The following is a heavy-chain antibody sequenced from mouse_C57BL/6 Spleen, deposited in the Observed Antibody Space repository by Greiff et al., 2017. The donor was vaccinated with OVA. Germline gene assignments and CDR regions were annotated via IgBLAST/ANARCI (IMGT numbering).Heavy chain of an antibody. Sequence: EVKLVESGGDLVKPGGSLKLSCAASGFTFSSYGMSWVRQTPDKRLEWVATISSGGSYTYYPDSVKGRFTISRDNAKNTLYLQMSSLKSEDTAMYYCARKDLLFDYWGQGTTLTVSS. V-gene: IGHV5-6*01. J-gene: IGHJ2*01. CDR3: ARKDLLFDY. CDR1: GFTFSSYG. CDR2: ISSGGSYT.